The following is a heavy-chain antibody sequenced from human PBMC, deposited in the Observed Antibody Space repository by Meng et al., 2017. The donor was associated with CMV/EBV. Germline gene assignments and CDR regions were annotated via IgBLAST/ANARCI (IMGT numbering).Heavy chain of an antibody. CDR1: GGSISSSNW. CDR2: IYHSGST. Sequence: GSLRLSCAVSGGSISSSNWWSWVRQPPGKGLEWIGEIYHSGSTNYNPSLKSRVTISVDKSKNQFSLKLSSVIAADTAVYYCARKYYDFWSGYWGYGMDVWGQGTTVTVSS. CDR3: ARKYYDFWSGYWGYGMDV. V-gene: IGHV4-4*02. J-gene: IGHJ6*02. D-gene: IGHD3-3*01.